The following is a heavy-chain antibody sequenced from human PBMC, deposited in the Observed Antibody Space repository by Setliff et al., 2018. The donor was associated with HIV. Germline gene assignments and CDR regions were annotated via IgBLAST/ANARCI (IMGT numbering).Heavy chain of an antibody. J-gene: IGHJ4*02. D-gene: IGHD3-3*01. CDR1: GGSISSYY. Sequence: SETLSLTCTVSGGSISSYYWSWIRQPPGKGLEWIGYIYYSGSTNYNPSLKSRVTMSVDTSKNQFSLKLNSVTAADTAVYYCARGGNFWSGYLGYYFDYWGQGTLVTVSS. CDR2: IYYSGST. CDR3: ARGGNFWSGYLGYYFDY. V-gene: IGHV4-59*01.